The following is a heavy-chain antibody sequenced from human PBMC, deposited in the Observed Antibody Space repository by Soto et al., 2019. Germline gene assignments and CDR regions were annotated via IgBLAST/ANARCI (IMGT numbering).Heavy chain of an antibody. V-gene: IGHV1-69*13. CDR1: GVTFNNYP. CDR2: SIPIFGTA. D-gene: IGHD5-12*01. Sequence: SVKVSCKASGVTFNNYPITWVRQAPGQGLEWMGGSIPIFGTANYAQKFQGRVTISVDESTSTAYMELSSLRSEDTAVYYCARGRGYSGDDHYYYFDMDVWGQGTTVTVS. CDR3: ARGRGYSGDDHYYYFDMDV. J-gene: IGHJ6*02.